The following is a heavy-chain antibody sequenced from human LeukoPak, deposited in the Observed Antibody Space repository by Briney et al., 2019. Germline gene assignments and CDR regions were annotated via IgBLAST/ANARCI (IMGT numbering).Heavy chain of an antibody. CDR3: TRGASDYWGENYFDY. CDR2: MNPNSGTV. D-gene: IGHD7-27*01. Sequence: ASVKVSCKASGYSFTNYDINWVRQATGHGLEWMGWMNPNSGTVGYAQKFQGRVTMTRNASISAAHMELSSLTSEDAAVYYCTRGASDYWGENYFDYWGQGSLVTVSS. V-gene: IGHV1-8*01. J-gene: IGHJ4*02. CDR1: GYSFTNYD.